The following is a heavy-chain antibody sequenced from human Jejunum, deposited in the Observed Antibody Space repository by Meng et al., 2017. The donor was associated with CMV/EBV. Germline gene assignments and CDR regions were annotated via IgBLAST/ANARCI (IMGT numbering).Heavy chain of an antibody. J-gene: IGHJ5*02. D-gene: IGHD6-19*01. Sequence: VSGVRFSGYGFLCVRQSPGKGLEWVADIWSDGRATYYADSVSGRFTISRDDSRSTLYLQTNSLRAEDTAVYYCARDLAVGRIWFDPWGQGTLVTVSS. CDR2: IWSDGRAT. V-gene: IGHV3-33*01. CDR1: GVRFSGYG. CDR3: ARDLAVGRIWFDP.